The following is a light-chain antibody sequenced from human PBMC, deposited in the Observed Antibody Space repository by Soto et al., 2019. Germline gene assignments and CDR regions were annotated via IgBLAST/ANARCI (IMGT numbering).Light chain of an antibody. CDR1: QSVSNSF. V-gene: IGKV3-20*01. Sequence: ESVLTPSPGTLSLSPGERATLSCSASQSVSNSFFAWYQQKPGQAPRLLIYGVSSRATGIPDRFSGSGSGTDFTLTISRLEPEDFVVYYCQQYSTLPPTVGQGTKLEVK. CDR3: QQYSTLPPT. CDR2: GVS. J-gene: IGKJ2*01.